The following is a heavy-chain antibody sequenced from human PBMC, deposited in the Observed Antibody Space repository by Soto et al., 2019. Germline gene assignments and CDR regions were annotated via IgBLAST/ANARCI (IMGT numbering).Heavy chain of an antibody. CDR3: AKGPWSEVVPGAMWFDP. CDR1: GFTFSSYA. Sequence: GGSLRLSCAASGFTFSSYAMSWVRQAPGKGLEWVSSMSGSGKSTYDADSVKGRFTISRDNSKNTLYLQMNSLRAEDTAVYYCAKGPWSEVVPGAMWFDPWGQGTLVTVSS. CDR2: MSGSGKST. V-gene: IGHV3-23*01. D-gene: IGHD2-2*01. J-gene: IGHJ5*02.